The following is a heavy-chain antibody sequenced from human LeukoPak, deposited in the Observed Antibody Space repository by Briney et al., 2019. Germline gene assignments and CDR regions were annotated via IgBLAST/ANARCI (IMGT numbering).Heavy chain of an antibody. D-gene: IGHD2-15*01. CDR1: GGTFSSYA. V-gene: IGHV5-51*01. CDR2: IYPGDSDT. CDR3: ARRSGGFDY. J-gene: IGHJ4*02. Sequence: GASVKVSCKASGGTFSSYAISWVRQAPGQGLEWMGIIYPGDSDTRYSPSFQGQVTISADKSISTAYLQWSSLKASDTAMYYCARRSGGFDYWGQGTLVTVSS.